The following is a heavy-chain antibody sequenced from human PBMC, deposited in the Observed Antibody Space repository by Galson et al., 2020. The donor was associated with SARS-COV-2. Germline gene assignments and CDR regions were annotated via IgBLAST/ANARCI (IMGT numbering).Heavy chain of an antibody. CDR2: IYYSGST. CDR3: ARAPNFTIFGVVTYFDY. V-gene: IGHV4-31*03. Sequence: SETLSLTCTVSGGSISSGGYYWSWIRQHPGKGLEWIGHIYYSGSTYYNPSLKSRVTISVDTSKNQFSLKLSSVTAADTAVYYCARAPNFTIFGVVTYFDYWGQGTLVTVSS. J-gene: IGHJ4*02. CDR1: GGSISSGGYY. D-gene: IGHD3-3*01.